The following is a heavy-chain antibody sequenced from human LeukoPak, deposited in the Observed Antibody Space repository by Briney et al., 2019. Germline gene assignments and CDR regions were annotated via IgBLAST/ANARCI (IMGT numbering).Heavy chain of an antibody. CDR3: ARDMCDYYDSSGPRIWFDP. CDR2: INPNSGGT. J-gene: IGHJ5*02. Sequence: ASVKVSCKASGYTFTGYYMHWVRQAPGQGLEWMGWINPNSGGTNYAQKFQGRVTMARDTSISTAYMELSRLRSDDTAVYYCARDMCDYYDSSGPRIWFDPWGQGTLVTVSS. V-gene: IGHV1-2*02. CDR1: GYTFTGYY. D-gene: IGHD3-22*01.